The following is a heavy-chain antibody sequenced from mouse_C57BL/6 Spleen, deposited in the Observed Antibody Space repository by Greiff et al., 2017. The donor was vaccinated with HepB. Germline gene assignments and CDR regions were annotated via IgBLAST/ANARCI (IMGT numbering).Heavy chain of an antibody. Sequence: VQLQQPGAELVMPGASVKLSCKASGYTFTSYWMHWVKQRPGQGLEWIGEIDPSDSYTNYNQKFKGKSTLTVDKSSSTAYMQLSSLTSEYSAVYYGARRLFDYWGQGTTRTVSS. CDR1: GYTFTSYW. CDR3: ARRLFDY. J-gene: IGHJ2*01. CDR2: IDPSDSYT. V-gene: IGHV1-69*01.